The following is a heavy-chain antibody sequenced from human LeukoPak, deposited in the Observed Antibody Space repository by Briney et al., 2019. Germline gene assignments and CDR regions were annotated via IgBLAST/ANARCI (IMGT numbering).Heavy chain of an antibody. CDR3: ARRLGAIAWPYYFDY. Sequence: GSLRLSCAASGFTFSSYGMSWVRQAPGKGLEWVSAISASGGSTYFADSVKGRFTISRDNSKNTLYLQMNSLRAEDTAVYYCARRLGAIAWPYYFDYWGQGTLVTVSS. V-gene: IGHV3-23*01. D-gene: IGHD3-16*02. J-gene: IGHJ4*02. CDR1: GFTFSSYG. CDR2: ISASGGST.